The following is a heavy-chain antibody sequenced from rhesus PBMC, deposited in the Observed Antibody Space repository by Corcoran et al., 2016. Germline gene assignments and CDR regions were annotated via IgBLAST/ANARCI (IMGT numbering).Heavy chain of an antibody. Sequence: QVQLQESGPGVVKPSETLSLTCAVSGGSISSGYDWSWIRQPPGKGLEWIGYIYGSSGSTNYNPSFKNRVTISKDASKNQFSLKLSSVTAADTAVYYCARDRVFDYWGQGVLVTVSS. CDR2: IYGSSGST. CDR1: GGSISSGYD. V-gene: IGHV4-76*01. J-gene: IGHJ4*01. CDR3: ARDRVFDY.